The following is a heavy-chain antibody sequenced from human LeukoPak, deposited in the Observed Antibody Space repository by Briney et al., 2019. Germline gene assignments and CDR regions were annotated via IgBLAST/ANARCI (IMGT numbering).Heavy chain of an antibody. V-gene: IGHV3-53*01. CDR1: GFTVSSNY. Sequence: PGGSLRLSCAASGFTVSSNYMSWVRQAPGKGLEWVSVISSGGSTYYADSVKGRFTISRDNSKNTLYLQMNSLRAEDTAVYYCASSSIRYCSSTSCALPFDYWGQGTLVTVYS. J-gene: IGHJ4*02. D-gene: IGHD2-2*01. CDR2: ISSGGST. CDR3: ASSSIRYCSSTSCALPFDY.